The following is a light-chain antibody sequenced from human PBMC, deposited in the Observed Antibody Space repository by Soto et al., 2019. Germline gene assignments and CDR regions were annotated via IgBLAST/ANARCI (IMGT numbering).Light chain of an antibody. CDR1: ESLYGN. Sequence: LTQSPSTLSVSPGESATFSCRASESLYGNLAWYQQKPGQAPRLLIYGTSTRATGLPARFSGSGSETAFTLTVSSLQSEDFAVYYCQQYNYWPWTFGQGTKVDIK. V-gene: IGKV3-15*01. J-gene: IGKJ1*01. CDR2: GTS. CDR3: QQYNYWPWT.